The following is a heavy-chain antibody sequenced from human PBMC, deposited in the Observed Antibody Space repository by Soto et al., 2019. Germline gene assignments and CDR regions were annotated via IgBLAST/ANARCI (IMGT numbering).Heavy chain of an antibody. CDR1: GFSFSNYA. D-gene: IGHD1-26*01. CDR2: ISNDGVDR. V-gene: IGHV3-30*14. CDR3: ARIFDSARSELDS. Sequence: QVQFVESGGAVVQPGRSLRLSCAASGFSFSNYAMHWVRQAPGKGLEWVTLISNDGVDRKYPDSVKGRFTISRDNSNSMMYLQMNSLRTEDTAVYFCARIFDSARSELDSWGQGTLVTVSS. J-gene: IGHJ4*02.